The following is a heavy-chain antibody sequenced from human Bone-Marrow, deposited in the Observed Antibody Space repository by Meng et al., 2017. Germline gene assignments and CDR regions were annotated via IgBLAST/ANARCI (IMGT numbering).Heavy chain of an antibody. D-gene: IGHD3-16*01. CDR3: AREFEARGFDY. CDR1: GYTFTNYY. Sequence: QVQLVQSGAEGKKPGASVKVSCKASGYTFTNYYMHWVRQAPGQGLEWMGIINPRDGSIVYAQKFQGRVTMTRDTSTSTVYMELSSLRSEDTAVYYCAREFEARGFDYWGQGALVTVSS. V-gene: IGHV1-46*01. J-gene: IGHJ4*02. CDR2: INPRDGSI.